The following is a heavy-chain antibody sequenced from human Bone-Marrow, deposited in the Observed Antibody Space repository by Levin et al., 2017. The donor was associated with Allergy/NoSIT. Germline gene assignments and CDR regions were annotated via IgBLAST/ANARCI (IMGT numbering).Heavy chain of an antibody. CDR2: IIPIFGTS. Sequence: KISCKASGGTFSTFSISWVRQAPGQGLEWMGGIIPIFGTSNYVQKFQGRLIITADKSTNTAYMELSGLRSEDTAVYYCAGADSYIYGMDVWGQGTTVTVSS. J-gene: IGHJ6*02. CDR3: AGADSYIYGMDV. CDR1: GGTFSTFS. D-gene: IGHD3-10*01. V-gene: IGHV1-69*06.